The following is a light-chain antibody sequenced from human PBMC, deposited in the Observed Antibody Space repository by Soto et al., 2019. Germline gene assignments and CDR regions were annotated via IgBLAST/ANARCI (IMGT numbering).Light chain of an antibody. CDR3: QQYDSSPFT. J-gene: IGKJ3*01. V-gene: IGKV3-20*01. CDR1: QSVSHY. Sequence: EFVLTQSPGTLSSSPGERVTLSCRASQSVSHYLAWYQQKPGQAPRLLMYGTSTRATGIPDRFSGSGSGTDFTLTISRLEPEDFAVYYCQQYDSSPFTFGPGTKVDIK. CDR2: GTS.